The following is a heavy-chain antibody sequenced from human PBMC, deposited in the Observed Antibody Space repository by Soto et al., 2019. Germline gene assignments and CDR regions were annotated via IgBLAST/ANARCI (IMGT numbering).Heavy chain of an antibody. CDR3: ARANYGNLTGSYDMDV. J-gene: IGHJ6*02. D-gene: IGHD3-9*01. Sequence: PSETLSLTCSVSCDSLGNYYWHWIRQPVGKGLEWIGRVSSSGNTSANPTLHSRATMSIDTSKNQFSLRQRSVTASDTAVYYCARANYGNLTGSYDMDVWGQGTTVTVSS. V-gene: IGHV4-4*07. CDR2: VSSSGNT. CDR1: CDSLGNYY.